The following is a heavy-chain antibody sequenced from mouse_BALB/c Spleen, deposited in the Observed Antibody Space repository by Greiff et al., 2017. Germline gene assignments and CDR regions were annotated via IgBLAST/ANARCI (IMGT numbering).Heavy chain of an antibody. CDR3: ARWGKLRGYAMDY. CDR2: IDPSDSYT. CDR1: GYTFTSYW. D-gene: IGHD1-1*01. J-gene: IGHJ4*01. Sequence: QVQLQQPGAELVKPGASVKLSCKASGYTFTSYWMHWVKQRPGQGLEWIGEIDPSDSYTNYNQKFKGKATLTVDKSSSTAYMQLSSLTSEDSAVYYCARWGKLRGYAMDYWGRGTSVTVSS. V-gene: IGHV1-69*02.